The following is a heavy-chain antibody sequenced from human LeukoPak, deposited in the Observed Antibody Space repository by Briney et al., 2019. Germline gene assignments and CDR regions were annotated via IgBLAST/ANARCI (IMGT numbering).Heavy chain of an antibody. J-gene: IGHJ4*02. D-gene: IGHD3-3*02. Sequence: PSETLSLTCAVYGGSFSGYYWSWIRQPPGKGLEWIGEINHSGSTNYNPSLKSRVTISVDTSKNQFSLKLSSVTAADTAVYYCASMRIASGSIDYWGQGTLVTVS. CDR1: GGSFSGYY. V-gene: IGHV4-34*01. CDR3: ASMRIASGSIDY. CDR2: INHSGST.